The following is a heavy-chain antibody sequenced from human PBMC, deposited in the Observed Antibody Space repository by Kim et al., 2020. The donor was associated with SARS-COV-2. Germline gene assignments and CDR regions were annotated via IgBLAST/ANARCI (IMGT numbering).Heavy chain of an antibody. Sequence: GHPTYAQGFTGRFDSSVDTSVSTAYLGISSLKPEDTAVYYCARDSGWFDPWGQGTLVTVSS. V-gene: IGHV7-4-1*02. J-gene: IGHJ5*02. CDR3: ARDSGWFDP. CDR2: GHP.